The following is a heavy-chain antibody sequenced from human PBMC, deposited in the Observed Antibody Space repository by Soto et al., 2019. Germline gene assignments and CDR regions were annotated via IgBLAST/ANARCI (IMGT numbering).Heavy chain of an antibody. CDR1: GLTFSNYV. Sequence: EVQVLESGGDSVQPGGSLSLSCAASGLTFSNYVISWVRQAPGKGLERVTAMTGDSDSTYYADSVNSRYTISRDNSKGTQYLQMNSLRVEDTGIHYCAKGSASARPYYFDSWGQGSLVTVSS. D-gene: IGHD6-6*01. CDR2: MTGDSDST. V-gene: IGHV3-23*01. CDR3: AKGSASARPYYFDS. J-gene: IGHJ4*02.